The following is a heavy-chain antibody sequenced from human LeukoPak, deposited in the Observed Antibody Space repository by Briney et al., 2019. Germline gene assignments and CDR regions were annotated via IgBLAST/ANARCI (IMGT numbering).Heavy chain of an antibody. J-gene: IGHJ4*02. CDR2: ISNSSSYI. CDR1: GFTFSSYS. Sequence: GGSLRLSCAASGFTFSSYSMNRVRQAPGKGLEWVSSISNSSSYIYYTDSVKGRFTISRGNAKNSLYLQMNSLRAEDTAVYYCARGQYYYDSSGYYGDYWGQGTLVTVSS. CDR3: ARGQYYYDSSGYYGDY. D-gene: IGHD3-22*01. V-gene: IGHV3-21*01.